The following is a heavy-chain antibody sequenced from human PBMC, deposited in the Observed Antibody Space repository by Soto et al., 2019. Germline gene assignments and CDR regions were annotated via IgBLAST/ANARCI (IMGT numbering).Heavy chain of an antibody. CDR2: INHSGST. J-gene: IGHJ4*02. V-gene: IGHV4-34*01. Sequence: SETLSLTCAVYGGSFSGYYWSWIRQPPGKGLEWIGEINHSGSTNYNPSLKSRVTISVDTSKNQFSLKLSSVTAADTAVYYCARVGYCSSTSCYPLDYWGQGTLVTVSS. D-gene: IGHD2-2*01. CDR1: GGSFSGYY. CDR3: ARVGYCSSTSCYPLDY.